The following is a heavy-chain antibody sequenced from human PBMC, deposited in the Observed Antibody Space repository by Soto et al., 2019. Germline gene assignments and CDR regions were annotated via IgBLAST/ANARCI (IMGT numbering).Heavy chain of an antibody. Sequence: PGGSLRLSCAASGFTFSSYAMSWVRQAPGKGLEWVSTISASGVTTYYADSVKGRFTISRDNSKNTLYVQMNSLRAEDTAVYYCSINFWSGYYFFDYWCQGNLVTVS. CDR2: ISASGVTT. D-gene: IGHD3-3*01. CDR1: GFTFSSYA. J-gene: IGHJ4*02. V-gene: IGHV3-23*01. CDR3: SINFWSGYYFFDY.